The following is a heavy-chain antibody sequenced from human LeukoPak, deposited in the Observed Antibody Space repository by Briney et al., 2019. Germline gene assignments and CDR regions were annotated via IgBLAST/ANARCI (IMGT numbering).Heavy chain of an antibody. J-gene: IGHJ4*02. CDR1: GGSFSGYY. Sequence: SETLSLTCAVYGGSFSGYYWSWIRQPPGKGLEWIGEINHSGSTNYNPSLKSRVTISVDTSKNQFSLKLSSVTAADTAVYYCARGRYLYYYDSSGYYGFLDYWGQGTLVTASS. D-gene: IGHD3-22*01. V-gene: IGHV4-34*01. CDR3: ARGRYLYYYDSSGYYGFLDY. CDR2: INHSGST.